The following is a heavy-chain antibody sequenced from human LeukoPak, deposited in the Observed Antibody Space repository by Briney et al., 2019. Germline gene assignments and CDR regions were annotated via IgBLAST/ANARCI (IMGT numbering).Heavy chain of an antibody. D-gene: IGHD3-3*01. J-gene: IGHJ5*02. CDR1: GGSISSGGYY. CDR2: IYYSGST. Sequence: SETLSLTCTVSGGSISSGGYYWSWLRQHPGKGLEWIGYIYYSGSTYYNPSLKSRVTISVDTSKNQFSLKLSSVTAADTAVYYCARVGITIFGVVLNWFDPWGQGTLVTVSS. CDR3: ARVGITIFGVVLNWFDP. V-gene: IGHV4-31*03.